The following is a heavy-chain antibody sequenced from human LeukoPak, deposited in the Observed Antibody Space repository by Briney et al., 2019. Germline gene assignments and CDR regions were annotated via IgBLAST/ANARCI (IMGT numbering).Heavy chain of an antibody. D-gene: IGHD3-22*01. CDR1: GFTFSSYW. J-gene: IGHJ4*02. Sequence: GGSLRLSCAASGFTFSSYWMHWVRQAPGKGLVWVSRINSDGSSTNYADSVKGRFTISRDNSKNTLYLQMNSLRAEDAAVYYCAKDWDPGYYDSSGSYPDYWGQGTLVTVSS. CDR3: AKDWDPGYYDSSGSYPDY. CDR2: INSDGSST. V-gene: IGHV3-74*01.